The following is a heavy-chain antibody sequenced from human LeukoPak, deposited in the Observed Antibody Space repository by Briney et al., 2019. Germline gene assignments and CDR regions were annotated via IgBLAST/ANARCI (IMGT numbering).Heavy chain of an antibody. D-gene: IGHD6-19*01. Sequence: PSETLSLTCTVSGTSINNYYWHWIRQPPGKGLDWIGYIHYSGSTNYNPSLKSRITMSLDTSKSQFSLKLTSVTPADTAVYYCAASGWPSNSFGVWGQGTTVTVSS. J-gene: IGHJ6*02. CDR2: IHYSGST. V-gene: IGHV4-59*01. CDR1: GTSINNYY. CDR3: AASGWPSNSFGV.